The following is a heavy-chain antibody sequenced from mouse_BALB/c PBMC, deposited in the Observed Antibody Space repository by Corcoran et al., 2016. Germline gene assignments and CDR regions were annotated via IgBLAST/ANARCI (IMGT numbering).Heavy chain of an antibody. CDR2: INTYTGEP. CDR3: AREPYAMDY. J-gene: IGHJ4*01. V-gene: IGHV9-3-1*01. CDR1: GYTFTNYG. Sequence: QIQFVQSGPELKKPGETVKISCKASGYTFTNYGMNWVKQAPGKGLKWMGWINTYTGEPTYADNFKGRFAFSLETSASTAYLQINNLKNEDTATYFCAREPYAMDYWGQGTSVTVSS.